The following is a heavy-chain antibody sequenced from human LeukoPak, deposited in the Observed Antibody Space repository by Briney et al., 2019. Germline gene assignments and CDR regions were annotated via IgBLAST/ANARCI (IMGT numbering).Heavy chain of an antibody. Sequence: GGSLRLSRAAPVVTFSSYATHWVRQAPGKGLEWVAFIRYDGSNKYYADSVKGGFTISRDNSKNTQYLQMNSLRAEDTAEYYCAKDSLRKHIVVVTAAPPGWFDPWGQGTVVTVS. D-gene: IGHD2-2*01. J-gene: IGHJ5*02. CDR2: IRYDGSNK. CDR1: VVTFSSYA. V-gene: IGHV3-30*02. CDR3: AKDSLRKHIVVVTAAPPGWFDP.